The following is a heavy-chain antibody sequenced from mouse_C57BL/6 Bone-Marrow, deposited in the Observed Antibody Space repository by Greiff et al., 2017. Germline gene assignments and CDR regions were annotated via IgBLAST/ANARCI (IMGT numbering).Heavy chain of an antibody. D-gene: IGHD2-3*01. Sequence: VQGVESGAELVRPGTSVKVSCKASGYAFTNYLIEWVKQRPGQGLEWIGVINPYNGGTSYNQKFKGKATLTVDKSSSTAYMELNSLTSEDSAVYYCAGDGYYGNAMDYWGQGTSVTVSS. CDR3: AGDGYYGNAMDY. V-gene: IGHV1-54*01. CDR1: GYAFTNYL. J-gene: IGHJ4*01. CDR2: INPYNGGT.